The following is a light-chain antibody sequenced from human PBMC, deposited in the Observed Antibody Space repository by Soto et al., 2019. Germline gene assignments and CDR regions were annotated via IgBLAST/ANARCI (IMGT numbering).Light chain of an antibody. V-gene: IGKV3-11*01. J-gene: IGKJ1*01. CDR1: QSVSTY. CDR3: QQRSNWPPTWT. Sequence: EIVLTQSPATLSLSPGERATLSCRASQSVSTYLAWYQQKHGQAPRLLIYDASKRATGIPVRFSGSGSGTDFTLTITSLEPEDFGVYYCQQRSNWPPTWTVGQGTKVDI. CDR2: DAS.